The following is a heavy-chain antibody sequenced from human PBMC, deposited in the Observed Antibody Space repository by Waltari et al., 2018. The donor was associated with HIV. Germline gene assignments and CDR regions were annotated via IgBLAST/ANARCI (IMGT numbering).Heavy chain of an antibody. D-gene: IGHD3-22*01. CDR3: AREGDPMRVVGNAFDI. V-gene: IGHV4-61*02. Sequence: QVQLQESGPGLVKPSPTLSLTCTVSGGSISSGSSYWSWVRQPAGKGLEWIGRIYTSGRTNSNPSLKSRGTISVDTAKNQVSLKLSSVTAADTAVYYCAREGDPMRVVGNAFDIWGQGTMVTVSS. CDR2: IYTSGRT. CDR1: GGSISSGSSY. J-gene: IGHJ3*02.